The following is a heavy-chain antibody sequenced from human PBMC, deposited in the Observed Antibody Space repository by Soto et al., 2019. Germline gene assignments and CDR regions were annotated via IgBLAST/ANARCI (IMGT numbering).Heavy chain of an antibody. J-gene: IGHJ4*02. CDR1: GGSISSSSYY. CDR2: IYYSGST. V-gene: IGHV4-39*01. CDR3: ARRSPTGDAHFDY. D-gene: IGHD3-10*01. Sequence: ASETLSLTCTVSGGSISSSSYYWGWIRQPPGKGLEWIGSIYYSGSTYYNPSLKSRVTISVDTSKNQFSLKLSSVTAADTAVYYCARRSPTGDAHFDYWGQGTLVTVSS.